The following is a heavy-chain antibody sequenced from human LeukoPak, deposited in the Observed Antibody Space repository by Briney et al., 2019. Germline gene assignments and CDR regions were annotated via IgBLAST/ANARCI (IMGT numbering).Heavy chain of an antibody. V-gene: IGHV3-9*02. CDR2: ISWNSGSI. J-gene: IGHJ4*02. CDR1: GFTSDDYT. D-gene: IGHD5-18*01. CDR3: ARDLRGYGRIFDY. Sequence: QAGGSLRLSCAASGFTSDDYTMHWVRQAPGKGLEWVSGISWNSGSIAYADSVKGRFTISRDNAKNSLYLQMNSLRAEDTAVYYCARDLRGYGRIFDYWGQGTLVTVSS.